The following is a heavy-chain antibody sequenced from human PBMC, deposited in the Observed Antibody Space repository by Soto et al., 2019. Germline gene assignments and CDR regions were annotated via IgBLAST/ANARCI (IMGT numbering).Heavy chain of an antibody. Sequence: SETLALNFTVLCDPITNNNYLWAWIRQPPGKGLEWIGSIYYSGTTYYNPSLKSRVTISVDRSKNQFSLKLSSVTAADTAVYYCAXHFSVDYFDYWGQGALVTVS. J-gene: IGHJ4*02. V-gene: IGHV4-39*01. CDR3: AXHFSVDYFDY. CDR2: IYYSGTT. CDR1: CDPITNNNYL.